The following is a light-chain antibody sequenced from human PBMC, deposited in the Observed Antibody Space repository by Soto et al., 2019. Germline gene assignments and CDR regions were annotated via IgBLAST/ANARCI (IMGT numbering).Light chain of an antibody. CDR1: QSITTW. J-gene: IGKJ1*01. CDR2: DVS. V-gene: IGKV1-5*01. Sequence: DIQMTQSPSAVSAYVGDSVTITCRASQSITTWLAWYQQRPGKAPKLLIYDVSSLQSRVPSRFSGSGSWTEFTLTISSLQPDDFATYYCQHYKMYSPWTFGQGTKV. CDR3: QHYKMYSPWT.